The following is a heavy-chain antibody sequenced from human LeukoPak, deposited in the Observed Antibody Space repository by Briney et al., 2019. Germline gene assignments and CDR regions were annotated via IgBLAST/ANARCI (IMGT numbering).Heavy chain of an antibody. V-gene: IGHV3-23*01. CDR3: AKDYSSNGDIAH. Sequence: GGPLRLSCAVSGFTFSSYTMRWVRQAPGKGLEWVSGISGSGGSTSYADSVKGRFTISRDNSKNTLYLQMNSLTAEDTAVYYCAKDYSSNGDIAHWGQGTLVTVSS. CDR2: ISGSGGST. J-gene: IGHJ4*02. CDR1: GFTFSSYT. D-gene: IGHD4-11*01.